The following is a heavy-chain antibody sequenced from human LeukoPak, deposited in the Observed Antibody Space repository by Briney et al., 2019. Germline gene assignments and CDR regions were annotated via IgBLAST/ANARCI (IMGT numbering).Heavy chain of an antibody. V-gene: IGHV4-34*01. Sequence: SETLSLTCAVYGGPFSGYYWSWIRQPPGKGLEWIGEINHSGSTNYDPSLKSRVTISVDTSKNQFSLKLSSVTAADTAVYYCARLLAVYYYYYMDVWGKGTTVTISS. J-gene: IGHJ6*03. D-gene: IGHD3-3*01. CDR3: ARLLAVYYYYYMDV. CDR2: INHSGST. CDR1: GGPFSGYY.